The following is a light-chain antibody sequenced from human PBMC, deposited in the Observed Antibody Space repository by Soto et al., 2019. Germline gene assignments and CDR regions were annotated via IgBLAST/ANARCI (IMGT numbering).Light chain of an antibody. Sequence: ILLTQSPATLSLSPGERATLSCRASQSVSSYLAWYQQKPGQAPRLLIYDASTRATGIPARFSGSGSGTDFTLTISSLESEDSAVYYCQQRSYWPPYTFGQGTKVDIK. CDR3: QQRSYWPPYT. CDR1: QSVSSY. V-gene: IGKV3-11*01. CDR2: DAS. J-gene: IGKJ2*01.